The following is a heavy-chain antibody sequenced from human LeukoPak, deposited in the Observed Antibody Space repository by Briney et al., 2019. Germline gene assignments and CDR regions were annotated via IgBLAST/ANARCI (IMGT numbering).Heavy chain of an antibody. CDR3: AQGFSSGWYPN. CDR2: ISINGETT. V-gene: IGHV3-23*01. J-gene: IGHJ4*02. CDR1: GFSVNSFG. Sequence: GGSLRLSCAASGFSVNSFGMSWVRQAPGKGLEWISAISINGETTWYADSVKGRFIISRDNSKNALYLQLSSLRVEDTAVYYCAQGFSSGWYPNWGQGSLVSVSS. D-gene: IGHD6-19*01.